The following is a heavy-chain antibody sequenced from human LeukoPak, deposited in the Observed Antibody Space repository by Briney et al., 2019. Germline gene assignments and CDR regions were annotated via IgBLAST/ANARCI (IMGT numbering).Heavy chain of an antibody. V-gene: IGHV1-2*02. J-gene: IGHJ4*02. CDR3: ARASVGPSGDCCLFDY. CDR2: INPNIGDT. CDR1: GYIFTGYY. D-gene: IGHD2-21*02. Sequence: VASVKVSCGASGYIFTGYYMHWVRQAPGRGLEWMGWINPNIGDTNYAQKFQGRVTMTRDTSISTAYMELSRLTSDDTAIYYCARASVGPSGDCCLFDYWGQGTLVAVSS.